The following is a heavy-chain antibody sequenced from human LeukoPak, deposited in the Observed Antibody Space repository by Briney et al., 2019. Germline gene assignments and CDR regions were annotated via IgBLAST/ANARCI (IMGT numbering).Heavy chain of an antibody. CDR2: IRSTANGYAT. V-gene: IGHV3-73*01. D-gene: IGHD3-10*01. CDR3: TGNYYGSGSYADFDY. CDR1: GFTFSGSA. J-gene: IGHJ4*02. Sequence: PGGSLRLSCAASGFTFSGSALHWVRQASGKGLEWVGRIRSTANGYATAYAASVKGRFTISRDDSKNTAYLQMDSLKTEDTGVYYCTGNYYGSGSYADFDYWGQGTLVTVSS.